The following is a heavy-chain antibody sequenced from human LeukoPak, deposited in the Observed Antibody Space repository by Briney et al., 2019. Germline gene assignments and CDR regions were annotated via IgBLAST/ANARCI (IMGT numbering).Heavy chain of an antibody. Sequence: ASETLSLTCTVSGGSISSSSYYWGWIRQPPGKGLEWIGSIYYSGSTYYNPSLKSRVTISVDTSKNQFSLKLSSVTAADTAVYYCARGYGLGNYYYYGMDVWGQGTTVTVSS. D-gene: IGHD6-13*01. CDR2: IYYSGST. CDR3: ARGYGLGNYYYYGMDV. V-gene: IGHV4-39*01. J-gene: IGHJ6*02. CDR1: GGSISSSSYY.